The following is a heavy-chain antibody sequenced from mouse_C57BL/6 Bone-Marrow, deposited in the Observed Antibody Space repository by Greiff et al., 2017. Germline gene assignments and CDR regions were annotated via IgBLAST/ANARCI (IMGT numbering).Heavy chain of an antibody. V-gene: IGHV1-52*01. CDR3: ARGYAMDY. CDR2: IDPSNSDT. CDR1: GYTFTGYW. Sequence: QVQLQQSGAELVRPGSSVKLSCKASGYTFTGYWMHWVKQRPIQGLEWIGNIDPSNSDTHYNQKFKGKATLTVDKSSSTAYMQLSSLTSEDSAVYDCARGYAMDYWGQGTSVTVSS. J-gene: IGHJ4*01.